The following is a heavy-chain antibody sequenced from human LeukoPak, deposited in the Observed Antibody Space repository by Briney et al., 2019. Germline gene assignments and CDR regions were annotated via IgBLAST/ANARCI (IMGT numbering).Heavy chain of an antibody. CDR2: IYYSGST. J-gene: IGHJ3*02. CDR1: GGSISSYY. CDR3: ARAQTVARPLDAFDI. V-gene: IGHV4-59*01. Sequence: PSETLSLTCTVSGGSISSYYWSWIRQPPGKGLEWIGYIYYSGSTNYNPSLKSRVTISVDTSKNQFSLKLSSVTAADTAVYYCARAQTVARPLDAFDIWGQGTMVTVSS. D-gene: IGHD6-19*01.